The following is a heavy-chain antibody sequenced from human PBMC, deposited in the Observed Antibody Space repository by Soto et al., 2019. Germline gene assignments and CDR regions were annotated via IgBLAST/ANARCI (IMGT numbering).Heavy chain of an antibody. CDR2: IYWDGDE. CDR1: GFSLSTSGVG. Sequence: SGPTLVNPTQSLTLTCTFSGFSLSTSGVGVGWIRQPPGKALEWLAPIYWDGDERYSPSLRTRLTITKDTSKSQVVLTMTNMDPVDTATYYCSHRSSTSGVFDYWGQGTLVTVSS. CDR3: SHRSSTSGVFDY. D-gene: IGHD2-2*01. V-gene: IGHV2-5*02. J-gene: IGHJ4*02.